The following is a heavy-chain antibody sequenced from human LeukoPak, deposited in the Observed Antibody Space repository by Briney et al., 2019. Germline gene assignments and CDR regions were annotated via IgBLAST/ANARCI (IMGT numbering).Heavy chain of an antibody. V-gene: IGHV3-23*01. J-gene: IGHJ4*02. CDR1: GFSFTTFA. CDR2: LGGDGRGGI. CDR3: AKARGATANDPSDF. Sequence: QPGESLTLSCAASGFSFTTFAMNWVRQAPGKGPEWVSSLGGDGRGGIHYADSVKGRFTMSRDTSRNTLSLQMNSLRVEDTALYYCAKARGATANDPSDFWGQGTLVTVSS. D-gene: IGHD2-21*02.